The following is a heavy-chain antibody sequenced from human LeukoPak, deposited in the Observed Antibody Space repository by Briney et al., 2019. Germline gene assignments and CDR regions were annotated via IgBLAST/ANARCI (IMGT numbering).Heavy chain of an antibody. CDR2: IYYTGNT. J-gene: IGHJ5*02. Sequence: SETLSLTCSVSGDSITGYYWGWIRQPPGKGLEWIGNIYYTGNTYYNSSLKSRVTISVDTSKSQFSLKLSSVTAADTAVYYCARAEWLRNNWFDPWGQGTLVTVSS. V-gene: IGHV4-38-2*02. D-gene: IGHD5-12*01. CDR3: ARAEWLRNNWFDP. CDR1: GDSITGYY.